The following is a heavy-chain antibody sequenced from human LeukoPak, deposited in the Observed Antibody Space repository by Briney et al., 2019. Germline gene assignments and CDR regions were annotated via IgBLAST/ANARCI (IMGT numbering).Heavy chain of an antibody. J-gene: IGHJ4*02. CDR3: ARGVATILGVLQP. Sequence: PSETLSLTCTVSGGSISSGGYYWSWIRQHPGKGLEWIGYIYYSGSTYYNPSLKSRVTISVDTSKNQFSLKLSSVTAADTAVYYCARGVATILGVLQPWGQGTLVTVSS. CDR1: GGSISSGGYY. V-gene: IGHV4-61*08. CDR2: IYYSGST. D-gene: IGHD5-12*01.